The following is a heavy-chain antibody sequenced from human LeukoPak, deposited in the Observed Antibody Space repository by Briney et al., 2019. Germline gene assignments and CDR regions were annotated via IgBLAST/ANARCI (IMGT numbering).Heavy chain of an antibody. J-gene: IGHJ4*02. CDR2: IYYSGST. CDR3: ARHDIVVVPAAIPH. Sequence: SETLSLTCTVSGGSISSSSYHWGWVRQPPGKGLESIGSIYYSGSTYYDPSLKSRVTISVDTSKNQFSLKLSSLTVADTDVYDCARHDIVVVPAAIPHWGQGTLVTVSS. CDR1: GGSISSSSYH. V-gene: IGHV4-39*01. D-gene: IGHD2-2*02.